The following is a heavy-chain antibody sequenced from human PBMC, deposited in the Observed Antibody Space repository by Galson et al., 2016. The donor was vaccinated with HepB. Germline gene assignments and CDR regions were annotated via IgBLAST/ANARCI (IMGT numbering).Heavy chain of an antibody. V-gene: IGHV4-39*01. D-gene: IGHD6-13*01. Sequence: TLSLTCTVSGGSISSGNYYWGWIRQPPGKGLEWIGSTYHSGRTYYSPTLKSRVTISVDTSKNQFSLNLTSVTAADTAIYYCARRRAGYTGSWSPVPPANWFDPGGQGTLVTVSS. CDR2: TYHSGRT. CDR1: GGSISSGNYY. J-gene: IGHJ5*02. CDR3: ARRRAGYTGSWSPVPPANWFDP.